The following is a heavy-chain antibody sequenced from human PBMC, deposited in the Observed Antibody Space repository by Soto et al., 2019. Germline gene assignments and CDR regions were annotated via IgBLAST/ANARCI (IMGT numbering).Heavy chain of an antibody. V-gene: IGHV3-23*01. Sequence: VGSLRLSCAASGFTFSSYAMSWVRQAPGKGLEWVSAISGSGGSTYYADSVKGRFTISRDNSKNTLYLQMNSLRAEDTTVYYCAKDLVVLAYNWFDPWGQGTLVTVSS. D-gene: IGHD2-2*01. CDR1: GFTFSSYA. CDR2: ISGSGGST. CDR3: AKDLVVLAYNWFDP. J-gene: IGHJ5*02.